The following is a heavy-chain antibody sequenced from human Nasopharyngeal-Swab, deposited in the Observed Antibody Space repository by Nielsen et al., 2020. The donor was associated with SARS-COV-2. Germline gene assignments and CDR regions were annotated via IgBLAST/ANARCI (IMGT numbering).Heavy chain of an antibody. CDR1: GYTLTELS. CDR3: ATVGPRQPDLLWFGEFDY. D-gene: IGHD3-10*01. V-gene: IGHV1-24*01. Sequence: ASVKVSCKVSGYTLTELSMHWVRQAPGKGLEWMGGFDPEDGETIYAQKFQGRVTMTEDTSTDTAYMELSSLRSEDTAVYYCATVGPRQPDLLWFGEFDYWGQGTLVTVSS. CDR2: FDPEDGET. J-gene: IGHJ4*02.